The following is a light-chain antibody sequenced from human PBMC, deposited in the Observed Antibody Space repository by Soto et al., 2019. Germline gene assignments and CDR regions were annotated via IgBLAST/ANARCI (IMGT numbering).Light chain of an antibody. CDR1: QGISSY. V-gene: IGKV1-8*01. Sequence: AIRMTQSPSSFSASTGDRVTITCRASQGISSYISWYRKKPGKAPKLLIYAASSLQSGVPSRFGGSVSGTDFSLTITCLQPEDFATYYCQQYSYYSTFGQGTKV. CDR3: QQYSYYST. J-gene: IGKJ1*01. CDR2: AAS.